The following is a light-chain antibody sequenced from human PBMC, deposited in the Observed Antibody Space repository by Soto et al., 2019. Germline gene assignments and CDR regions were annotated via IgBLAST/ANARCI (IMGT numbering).Light chain of an antibody. CDR3: QQYNNWPPYT. J-gene: IGKJ2*01. CDR1: QSVSSN. CDR2: GAS. Sequence: EIVMTQSPATLSVSPGERATLSCRASQSVSSNLAWYQQKPGQAPRLLIYGASTMAIGIPARFSGSGSGTEFTLTISSRQSEDFAVYSCQQYNNWPPYTFGQGTKLEIK. V-gene: IGKV3-15*01.